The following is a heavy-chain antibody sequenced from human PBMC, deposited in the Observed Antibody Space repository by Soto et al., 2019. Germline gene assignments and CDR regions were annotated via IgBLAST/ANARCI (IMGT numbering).Heavy chain of an antibody. J-gene: IGHJ6*02. CDR3: ARDGVSGSYYYYYGMDV. CDR2: INPSGGST. Sequence: GASVKVSCKASGYTFTSYYMHWVRQAPGQGLEWMGIINPSGGSTSYAQKFQGRVTMTRDTSTSTVYMELSSLRSEDTAVYYCARDGVSGSYYYYYGMDVWGQGTTVTVSS. D-gene: IGHD1-26*01. CDR1: GYTFTSYY. V-gene: IGHV1-46*01.